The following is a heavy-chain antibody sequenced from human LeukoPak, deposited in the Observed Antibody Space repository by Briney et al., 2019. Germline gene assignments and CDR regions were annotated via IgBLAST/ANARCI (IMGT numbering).Heavy chain of an antibody. D-gene: IGHD5-18*01. CDR1: SGSVSRYY. CDR3: ARGYRYGYHYFDY. CDR2: IYYSGST. Sequence: SETLSLTCTVSSGSVSRYYWSWIRQPPGKGLEWIGYIYYSGSTNYNPSLKSRVTISTDTSKNQLSLNLSTVTAADSAVYYCARGYRYGYHYFDYWGQGTLVTVSS. V-gene: IGHV4-59*02. J-gene: IGHJ4*02.